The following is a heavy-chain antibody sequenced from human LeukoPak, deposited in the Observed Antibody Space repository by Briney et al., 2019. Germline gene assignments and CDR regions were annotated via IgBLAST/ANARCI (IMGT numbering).Heavy chain of an antibody. D-gene: IGHD2-15*01. J-gene: IGHJ3*02. CDR2: ISAPGGNT. Sequence: DPGGSLRLSCAASGFTFSSYALSWVRQPPGKGLEWVSTISAPGGNTYYADSVTGRFTISRDSSKSTLYLQMNSLRAEDTVVYYCAKGGGYSRNAFDIWGQGTMVTVSS. CDR1: GFTFSSYA. CDR3: AKGGGYSRNAFDI. V-gene: IGHV3-23*01.